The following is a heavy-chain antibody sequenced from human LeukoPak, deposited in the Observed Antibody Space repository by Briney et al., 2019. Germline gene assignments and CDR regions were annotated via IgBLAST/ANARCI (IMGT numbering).Heavy chain of an antibody. CDR2: MNPKSGNT. CDR3: ARDQDIVVVVAALRQREMGGFGP. V-gene: IGHV1-8*01. Sequence: ASVKVSCKASGGTFSSYAISWVRQATGQGPEWMGWMNPKSGNTGYAQKFQGRVTMTRNTSISTAYMELSSLRSDDTAVYYCARDQDIVVVVAALRQREMGGFGPWGQGTLVTVSS. J-gene: IGHJ5*02. CDR1: GGTFSSYA. D-gene: IGHD2-15*01.